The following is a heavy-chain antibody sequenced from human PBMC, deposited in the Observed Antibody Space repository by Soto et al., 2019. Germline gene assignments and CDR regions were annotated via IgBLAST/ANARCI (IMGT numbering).Heavy chain of an antibody. CDR1: GYTFRNYG. J-gene: IGHJ4*02. CDR2: ISPYNGNT. D-gene: IGHD3-3*01. Sequence: ASVKVSCKASGYTFRNYGVTWVRQAPGQGLEWMAWISPYNGNTNYAQDLQGRVTMTTDTSTSTAYMELRSLTSEDTAMYYCARDLVSGSDFWRAYNGGYFDYWGQGTLVTVSS. CDR3: ARDLVSGSDFWRAYNGGYFDY. V-gene: IGHV1-18*01.